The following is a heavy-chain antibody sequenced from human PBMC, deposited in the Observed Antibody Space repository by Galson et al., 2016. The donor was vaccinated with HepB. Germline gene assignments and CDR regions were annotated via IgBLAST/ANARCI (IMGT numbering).Heavy chain of an antibody. V-gene: IGHV4-34*01. CDR1: GGSFSNYY. J-gene: IGHJ4*02. CDR2: VHPSQIT. Sequence: SETLSLTCAFYGGSFSNYYCSWIRHPPGKGLEWIGEVHPSQITNYNPSLMSRVTISVDTSKNQFSLKLSSVTAADTAVYYCARGQDPYKIRDWGQGTLVTVSS. D-gene: IGHD5-24*01. CDR3: ARGQDPYKIRD.